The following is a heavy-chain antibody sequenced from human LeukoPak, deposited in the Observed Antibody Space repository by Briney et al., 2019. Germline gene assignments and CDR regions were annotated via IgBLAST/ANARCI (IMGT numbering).Heavy chain of an antibody. D-gene: IGHD1-26*01. CDR2: IKQDGSEK. CDR1: GFTFSSYW. CDR3: ASAVGGGYYYYYYMDV. V-gene: IGHV3-7*01. Sequence: PGGSLRLSCAASGFTFSSYWMSWVRQAPGKGLEWVANIKQDGSEKYCVDSVKGRFTISRDNAKNSLYLQMNSLRAEDTAVYYCASAVGGGYYYYYYMDVWGKGTTVTVSS. J-gene: IGHJ6*03.